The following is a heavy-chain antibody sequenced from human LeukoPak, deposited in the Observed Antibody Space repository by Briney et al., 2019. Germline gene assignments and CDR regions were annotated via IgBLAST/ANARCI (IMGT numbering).Heavy chain of an antibody. Sequence: GGSLRLPCSASGFTFSSYAMSWVRQAPGKGLEWVSAISGSGGSTYYADSVKGRFTISRDNSKNTLYLQMNSLRAEDTAVYYCAKDVGYCSGGSCYLGWGQGTLVTVSS. CDR1: GFTFSSYA. CDR3: AKDVGYCSGGSCYLG. J-gene: IGHJ4*02. CDR2: ISGSGGST. D-gene: IGHD2-15*01. V-gene: IGHV3-23*01.